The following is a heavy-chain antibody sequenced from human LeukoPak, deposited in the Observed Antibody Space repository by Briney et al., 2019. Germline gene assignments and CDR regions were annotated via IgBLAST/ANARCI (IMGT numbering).Heavy chain of an antibody. D-gene: IGHD1-14*01. CDR2: IDNDGSST. V-gene: IGHV3-74*01. CDR3: ASFNPISLSDY. CDR1: GYAFSGDW. J-gene: IGHJ4*02. Sequence: GGSLRLSCKGSGYAFSGDWMHWVRQAPGNGLVWVSRIDNDGSSTGYADSVTGRFTISRDNAKNTLFLQMSSLRAEDTAVYYCASFNPISLSDYWGQGTLVTVSS.